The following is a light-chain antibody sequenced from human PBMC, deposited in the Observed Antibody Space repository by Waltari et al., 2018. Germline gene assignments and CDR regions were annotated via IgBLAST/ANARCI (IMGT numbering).Light chain of an antibody. V-gene: IGKV3-20*01. CDR2: GTS. J-gene: IGKJ1*01. Sequence: EIVLTQSPGTLPLSPGERVTLSCRASQSVNGRLVWYQQKPGQAPRPLIYGTSSRATGIPDRFSGSGSGTDFSLTISRLEPEDFAVYYCQQHGSLPATFGQGTKVEVK. CDR1: QSVNGR. CDR3: QQHGSLPAT.